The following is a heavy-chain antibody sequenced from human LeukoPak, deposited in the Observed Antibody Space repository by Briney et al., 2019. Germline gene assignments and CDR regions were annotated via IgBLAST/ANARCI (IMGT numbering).Heavy chain of an antibody. CDR1: GGSFSGYY. V-gene: IGHV4-34*01. Sequence: SETLSLTCAVYGGSFSGYYWSWIRQPPGKGLEWIGEINHSGSTNYNPSLKSRVTISVDTSKNQFSLKLSSVTAADTAVYYCARCAGIVNYYYYGMDVWGQGTTVTVSS. J-gene: IGHJ6*02. CDR3: ARCAGIVNYYYYGMDV. CDR2: INHSGST. D-gene: IGHD1-26*01.